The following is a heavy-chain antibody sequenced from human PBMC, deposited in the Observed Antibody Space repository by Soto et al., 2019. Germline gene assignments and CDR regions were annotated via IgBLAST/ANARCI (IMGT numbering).Heavy chain of an antibody. CDR2: IYYSGST. CDR1: GGSISSSSYY. D-gene: IGHD5-12*01. CDR3: SRLPPSKYSNSPFDP. V-gene: IGHV4-39*01. Sequence: SETLSLTCTVSGGSISSSSYYWGWIRQPPGKGLEWIGSIYYSGSTYYNPSLKSRVTISVDTSKNQFSLKLSSVTAADTAVYFCSRLPPSKYSNSPFDPWGQGTLVTVSS. J-gene: IGHJ5*02.